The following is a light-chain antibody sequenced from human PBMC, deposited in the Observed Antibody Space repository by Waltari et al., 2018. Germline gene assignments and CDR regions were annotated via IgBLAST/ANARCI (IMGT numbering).Light chain of an antibody. Sequence: QSALTQPASVSGSPGQSITISCTGTTSDVGGYNYVSWYQQHPGKDPKRLMYDVSNRPSGVSNRFSGSKSGNPASLTISGLQAEDEADYYCSSYTSSFTEVFGGGTKLTVL. CDR1: TSDVGGYNY. CDR2: DVS. CDR3: SSYTSSFTEV. V-gene: IGLV2-14*03. J-gene: IGLJ3*02.